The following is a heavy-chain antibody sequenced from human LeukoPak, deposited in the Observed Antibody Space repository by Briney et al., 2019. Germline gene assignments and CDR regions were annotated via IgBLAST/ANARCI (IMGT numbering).Heavy chain of an antibody. V-gene: IGHV3-48*02. Sequence: GGSLRLSCAASGFTFSSYSMNWVRQAPGKGLEWISYISSSSSTIYYADSVKGRFTISRDNAKNSLYLQMNSLRDEDTAVYYCASGVGGYSYGYGVWGQGTLVTVSS. CDR3: ASGVGGYSYGYGV. CDR2: ISSSSSTI. CDR1: GFTFSSYS. D-gene: IGHD5-18*01. J-gene: IGHJ4*02.